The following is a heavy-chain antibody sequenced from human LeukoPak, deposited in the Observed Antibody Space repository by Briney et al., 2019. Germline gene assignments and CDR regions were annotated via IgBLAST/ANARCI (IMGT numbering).Heavy chain of an antibody. J-gene: IGHJ4*02. CDR1: GFTFSSYA. V-gene: IGHV3-30-3*01. CDR2: ISYDGSNK. CDR3: ARQVGDY. Sequence: GGSLRPSCAASGFTFSSYAMHWVRQAPGKGLEWEAVISYDGSNKYYADSVKGRFTISRDNSRNTLYLQMNSLRAEDTAVYYCARQVGDYWGQGTLVTVSS.